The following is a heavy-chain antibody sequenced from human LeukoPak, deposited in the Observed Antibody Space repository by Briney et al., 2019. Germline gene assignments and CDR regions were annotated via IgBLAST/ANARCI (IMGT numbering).Heavy chain of an antibody. V-gene: IGHV3-9*01. CDR1: GFTFDDYA. D-gene: IGHD4-17*01. J-gene: IGHJ4*02. CDR2: ISWNSGSI. Sequence: GRSLRLSCAASGFTFDDYAMHWVRQAPGKGLEGVSGISWNSGSIGYADSVKGRFTISRDNAKNSLYLQMNSLRAEDTALYYCAKDRIHYGDSWFDYWGQGTLVTVSS. CDR3: AKDRIHYGDSWFDY.